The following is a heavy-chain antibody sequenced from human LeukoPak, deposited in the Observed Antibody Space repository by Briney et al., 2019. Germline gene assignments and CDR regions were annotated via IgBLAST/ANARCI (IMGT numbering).Heavy chain of an antibody. J-gene: IGHJ4*02. CDR3: AKDRRRDDVLTGSFSD. CDR1: GFTFSSYE. Sequence: GGSLRLSCAASGFTFSSYEMNWVRQAPGKGLEWVSYISSSGSTIYYADSVKGRFTISRDNAKNTLYLQMNSLRAEDTAVYNCAKDRRRDDVLTGSFSDWGQGTLVTVSS. D-gene: IGHD3-9*01. V-gene: IGHV3-48*03. CDR2: ISSSGSTI.